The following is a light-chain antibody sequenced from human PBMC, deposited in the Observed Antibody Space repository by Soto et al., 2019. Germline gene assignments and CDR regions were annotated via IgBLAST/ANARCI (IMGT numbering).Light chain of an antibody. J-gene: IGKJ4*01. CDR3: QQYYSTPLT. CDR1: QSVLYSSKNKNY. Sequence: DIVMTQSPDSLAVSLGERATINCKSSQSVLYSSKNKNYLAWYQQKPGQPPKLLIYWASTRESGVPDRFSGSGXXXXFTLTISSLQAEDVAVYYCQQYYSTPLTFGGGTKVEIK. V-gene: IGKV4-1*01. CDR2: WAS.